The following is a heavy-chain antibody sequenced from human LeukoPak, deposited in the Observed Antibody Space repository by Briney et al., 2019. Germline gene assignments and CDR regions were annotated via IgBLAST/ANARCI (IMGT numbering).Heavy chain of an antibody. CDR3: ASSRNSGSSNY. CDR2: IYYSGST. V-gene: IGHV4-31*03. CDR1: GGSISSGDYY. D-gene: IGHD1-26*01. J-gene: IGHJ4*02. Sequence: SETLSLTCTVSGGSISSGDYYWSWIRQHPGKGLEWIGYIYYSGSTYYNPSLKSRVTISVDTSKNQFSLKLSSVTAADTAVYYCASSRNSGSSNYWGQGTLVTVSS.